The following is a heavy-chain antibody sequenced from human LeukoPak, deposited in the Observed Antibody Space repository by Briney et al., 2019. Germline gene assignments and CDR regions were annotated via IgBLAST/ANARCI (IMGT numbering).Heavy chain of an antibody. J-gene: IGHJ4*02. CDR3: AKGPGVSGSYYDY. V-gene: IGHV3-23*01. CDR1: GFTFSSYA. Sequence: GGSLRLSCAASGFTFSSYAMSWVRQAPGKGLERVSAISGSGGSTYYADSVKGRFTISRDNSKNTLYLQMNSLRAEDTAVYYCAKGPGVSGSYYDYWGQGTLVTVSS. CDR2: ISGSGGST. D-gene: IGHD1-26*01.